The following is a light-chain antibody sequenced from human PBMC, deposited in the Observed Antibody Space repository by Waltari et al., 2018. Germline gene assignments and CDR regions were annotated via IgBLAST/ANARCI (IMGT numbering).Light chain of an antibody. CDR3: QQYFSSPPYT. J-gene: IGKJ2*01. CDR1: QSVSTSF. CDR2: GAS. Sequence: EIVLTQSPDTLSLSPGERATLSCRASQSVSTSFLAWYQQKPGQAPRLLIYGASNRATGIPDRFSGRGSGTDFTLTISRLEPEEFAVYYCQQYFSSPPYTFGQGTKLEIK. V-gene: IGKV3-20*01.